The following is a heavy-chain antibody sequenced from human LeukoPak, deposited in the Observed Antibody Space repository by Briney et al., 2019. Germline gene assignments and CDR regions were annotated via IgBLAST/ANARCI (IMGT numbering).Heavy chain of an antibody. CDR1: GGSISSYY. CDR3: ARRSSVGAFDY. J-gene: IGHJ4*02. CDR2: IYTSGST. D-gene: IGHD1-26*01. V-gene: IGHV4-4*07. Sequence: SETLSLTXTVSGGSISSYYWSWIRQPAGKGLEWLGRIYTSGSTNYNPSLKSRVTMSVDTSKNQFSLKLSYVTAADTAVYYCARRSSVGAFDYWGQGTLVTVSS.